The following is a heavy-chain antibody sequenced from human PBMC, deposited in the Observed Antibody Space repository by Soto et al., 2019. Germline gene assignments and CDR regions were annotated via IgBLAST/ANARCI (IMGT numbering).Heavy chain of an antibody. CDR1: GGTFSSDT. CDR3: HGYGY. J-gene: IGHJ4*02. V-gene: IGHV1-69*02. D-gene: IGHD5-12*01. CDR2: ITPMVDIA. Sequence: GASVKVSCKASGGTFSSDTISWVRQATGQGLEWMGRITPMVDIANYAQKFQGRFSISRDISKNTLYLQMNSLRAEDTDVDYYHGYGYWGQGTLVTVSS.